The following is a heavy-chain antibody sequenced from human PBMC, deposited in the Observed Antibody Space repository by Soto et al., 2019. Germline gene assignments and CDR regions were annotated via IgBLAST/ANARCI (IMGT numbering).Heavy chain of an antibody. V-gene: IGHV1-3*01. CDR2: INAGNGNT. CDR1: GYAFTWFT. CDR3: ARAVAVAADFDY. J-gene: IGHJ4*02. Sequence: ASVKVSCKASGYAFTWFTIHWVRQAPGQRLEWMGWINAGNGNTKYSQKFQGRVTITRDTSASTAYMELSSLRSEDTAVYYCARAVAVAADFDYWGQGTLVTVSS. D-gene: IGHD6-19*01.